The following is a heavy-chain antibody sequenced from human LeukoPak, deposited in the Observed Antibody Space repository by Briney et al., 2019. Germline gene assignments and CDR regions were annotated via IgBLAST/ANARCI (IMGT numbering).Heavy chain of an antibody. CDR1: GYTFTSYD. J-gene: IGHJ4*02. V-gene: IGHV1-8*03. Sequence: ASVKVSCKASGYTFTSYDINWVRQATGQGLEWMGWMNPNSGNTGYAQKFQGRVTITRNTSISTAYMELSSLRSEDTAVYYCARGLEQLSYFDYWGQGTLVAVSS. CDR3: ARGLEQLSYFDY. CDR2: MNPNSGNT. D-gene: IGHD6-13*01.